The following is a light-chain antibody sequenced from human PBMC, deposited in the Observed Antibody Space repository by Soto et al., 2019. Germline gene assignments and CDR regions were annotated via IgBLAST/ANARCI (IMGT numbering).Light chain of an antibody. CDR3: QQYNTFWT. V-gene: IGKV1-5*01. CDR2: DVS. J-gene: IGKJ1*01. CDR1: QSISSR. Sequence: DIQMTQSPSTLSASVGDRVTITCRASQSISSRLAWYQQKPGKAPKLLIYDVSNLESGVPSRFSCSGSGTEFTLTISSLQPDDFATYYCQQYNTFWTFGQGTKVEIK.